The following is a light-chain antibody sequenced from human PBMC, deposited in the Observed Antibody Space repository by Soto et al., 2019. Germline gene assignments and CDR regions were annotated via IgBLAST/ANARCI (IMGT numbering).Light chain of an antibody. J-gene: IGKJ1*01. V-gene: IGKV1-5*03. CDR1: QSISYW. Sequence: DIQMTQSPSTLSASVGDRVTITGRASQSISYWLAWYQQKPGKAPNLLIYKASSLESGVPSRFSGSGSGTEFTLTISSLQPDDFATYYCQQYNNYWTFGQGTKGELK. CDR3: QQYNNYWT. CDR2: KAS.